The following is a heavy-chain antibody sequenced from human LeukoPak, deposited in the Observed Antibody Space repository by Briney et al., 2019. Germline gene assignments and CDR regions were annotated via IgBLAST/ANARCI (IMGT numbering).Heavy chain of an antibody. J-gene: IGHJ4*02. CDR2: IIPIFGTA. Sequence: GASVKVSCKASGGTFSCYAISWVRQAPGQGLEWMGGIIPIFGTANYAQKFQGRVTITTDESTSTAYMELSSLRSEDTAVYYCAREGGYDGSYLDYWGQGTLVTVSS. CDR1: GGTFSCYA. D-gene: IGHD3-22*01. V-gene: IGHV1-69*05. CDR3: AREGGYDGSYLDY.